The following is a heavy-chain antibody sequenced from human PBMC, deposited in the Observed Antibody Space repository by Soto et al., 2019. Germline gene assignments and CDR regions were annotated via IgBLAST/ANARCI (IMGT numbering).Heavy chain of an antibody. CDR3: ARDRYSGYDLPIDY. Sequence: GGSRRLDCAPSGFTFSSYAMHWVRPAPGKGLEWVAVIWYDGSNKYYADSVKGRFTIYRDNSKNTLYLQMNSLRAEDTAVYYCARDRYSGYDLPIDYWGQGTLVTVSS. J-gene: IGHJ4*02. D-gene: IGHD5-12*01. V-gene: IGHV3-33*01. CDR1: GFTFSSYA. CDR2: IWYDGSNK.